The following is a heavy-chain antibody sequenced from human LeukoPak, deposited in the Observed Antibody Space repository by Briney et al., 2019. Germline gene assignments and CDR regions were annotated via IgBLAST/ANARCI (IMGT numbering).Heavy chain of an antibody. CDR2: ISGSGGST. CDR3: ARGGKRALAGTRSPQYFHH. V-gene: IGHV3-23*01. CDR1: GFTFSSYA. D-gene: IGHD6-19*01. Sequence: GGSLRLSCAASGFTFSSYAMSWVRQAPGKGLEWVSAISGSGGSTYYADSAKGRFTISRDNSKNTVYLQMSSLRAEDTAVYYCARGGKRALAGTRSPQYFHHWGQGTLVTVSS. J-gene: IGHJ1*01.